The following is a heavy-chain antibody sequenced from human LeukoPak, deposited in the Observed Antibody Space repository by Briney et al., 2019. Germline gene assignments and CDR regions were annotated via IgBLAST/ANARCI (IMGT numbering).Heavy chain of an antibody. D-gene: IGHD1-26*01. CDR3: AKGRWELLDDAFDI. J-gene: IGHJ3*02. CDR1: GFTFSSYG. CDR2: IRYDGSNK. Sequence: GGSLRLSCAASGFTFSSYGMHWVRQAPGKGLEWVAFIRYDGSNKYYADSVKGRFTISRDNSKNTLYLQMNSLRAEDTAVYYCAKGRWELLDDAFDIWGQGTMVTVSS. V-gene: IGHV3-30*02.